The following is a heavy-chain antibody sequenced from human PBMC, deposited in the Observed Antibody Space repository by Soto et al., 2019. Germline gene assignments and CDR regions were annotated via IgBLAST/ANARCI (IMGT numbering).Heavy chain of an antibody. J-gene: IGHJ4*02. CDR2: ISGSGGST. D-gene: IGHD3-22*01. CDR3: TRDKYYYDSSIYFPSFDY. V-gene: IGHV3-23*01. CDR1: GVTLSSDA. Sequence: SGVTLSSDARRGGREAPGKGLQWVSDISGSGGSTYYADSVKGRFTISRDNSKNTLYLQMNSLRSDDTAVYYCTRDKYYYDSSIYFPSFDYWGQGTLVTVSS.